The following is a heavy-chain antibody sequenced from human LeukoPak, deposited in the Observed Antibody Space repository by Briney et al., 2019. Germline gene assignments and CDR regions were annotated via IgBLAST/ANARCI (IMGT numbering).Heavy chain of an antibody. J-gene: IGHJ6*02. Sequence: PGGSLRLSCAASGFTFSSYGMHWVRQAPGKGLEWVAVIWYDGSNKYYADSVKGRFTISRDNSKNTLYLQMNSLRAEDTAVYYCARGPEYSSSWKYYYYYYGMDVWGQGTTVTVSS. CDR1: GFTFSSYG. D-gene: IGHD6-13*01. CDR3: ARGPEYSSSWKYYYYYYGMDV. CDR2: IWYDGSNK. V-gene: IGHV3-33*01.